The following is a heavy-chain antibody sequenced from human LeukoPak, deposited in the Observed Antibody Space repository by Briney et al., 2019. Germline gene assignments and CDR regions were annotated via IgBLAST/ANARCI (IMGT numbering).Heavy chain of an antibody. V-gene: IGHV4-59*01. D-gene: IGHD2-15*01. Sequence: SETLSLTCTVSGGSISSYYWSWIRQPPGKGLEWIGYIYYSGSTNYNPSLKSRVTISVDTSKNQFSLKLSSVTAADTAVYCCARDPGCSGGSCYYRYYYYGMDVWGQGTTVTVSS. CDR1: GGSISSYY. CDR3: ARDPGCSGGSCYYRYYYYGMDV. CDR2: IYYSGST. J-gene: IGHJ6*02.